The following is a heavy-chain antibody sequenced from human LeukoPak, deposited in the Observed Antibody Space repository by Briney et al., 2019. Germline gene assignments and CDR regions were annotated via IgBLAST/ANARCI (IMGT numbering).Heavy chain of an antibody. CDR2: IYTSGGT. J-gene: IGHJ4*02. Sequence: SETLSLTCTVSGDSISSYYWSWIRQPPGKGLEWIGYIYTSGGTNYIPSLKGRVTISIDTSENQFSLKLSSVTAADSAVYYCARLTRLSTSPDRYYLDYWGQGTLVTVSS. V-gene: IGHV4-4*09. CDR3: ARLTRLSTSPDRYYLDY. D-gene: IGHD6-6*01. CDR1: GDSISSYY.